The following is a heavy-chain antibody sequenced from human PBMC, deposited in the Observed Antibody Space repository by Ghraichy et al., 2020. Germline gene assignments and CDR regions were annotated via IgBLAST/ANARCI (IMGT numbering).Heavy chain of an antibody. J-gene: IGHJ4*02. CDR2: INSDGSST. CDR3: ARRYYYDSSGYYHELDY. CDR1: GFTFSSYW. D-gene: IGHD3-22*01. Sequence: GGSLRLSCVASGFTFSSYWMHWVRQAPGKGLVWVSLINSDGSSTSYADSVKGRFTISRDNAKNTLYLQMNSLRAEDTAVYYCARRYYYDSSGYYHELDYWGQGTLVTVSS. V-gene: IGHV3-74*01.